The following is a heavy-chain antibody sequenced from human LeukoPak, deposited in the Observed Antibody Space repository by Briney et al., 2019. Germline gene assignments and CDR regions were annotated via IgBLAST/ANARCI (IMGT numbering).Heavy chain of an antibody. J-gene: IGHJ6*03. Sequence: ASVKVSCKASGYTFTSYDINWVRQAPGQGLEWMGWINPNSGGTNYAQKFQGRVTMTRDTSISTAYMELSRLRSDDTAVYYCARVFAVRYYYMDVWGKGTTVTVSS. CDR1: GYTFTSYD. V-gene: IGHV1-2*02. CDR2: INPNSGGT. CDR3: ARVFAVRYYYMDV.